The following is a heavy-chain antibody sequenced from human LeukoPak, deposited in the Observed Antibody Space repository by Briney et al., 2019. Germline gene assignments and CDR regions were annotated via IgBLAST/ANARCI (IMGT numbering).Heavy chain of an antibody. CDR3: ARLGSPRLNWFDP. CDR2: IDPSDSYT. D-gene: IGHD1-26*01. V-gene: IGHV5-10-1*01. J-gene: IGHJ5*02. CDR1: GYSFTSYW. Sequence: GESLKISCKGSGYSFTSYWISWVRQMPGKGVEWMGRIDPSDSYTNYSPSFHRHVTISADKSISTAYLQWSSLKASDTAMYYCARLGSPRLNWFDPWGQGTLVTVSS.